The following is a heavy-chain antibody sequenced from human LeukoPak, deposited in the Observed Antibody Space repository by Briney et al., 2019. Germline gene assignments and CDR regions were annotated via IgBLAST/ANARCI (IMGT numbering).Heavy chain of an antibody. V-gene: IGHV1-69*13. D-gene: IGHD3-22*01. Sequence: SVKVSCKASGDTSGTYIISWVRQAPGQGFEWMGGVMPMFGTPSYAQKFQDRVTITADESTSTAYMELSSPTSDDTAVYYCARDSAQYESSGFDAFDIWGQGTTVTVSS. CDR3: ARDSAQYESSGFDAFDI. CDR2: VMPMFGTP. J-gene: IGHJ3*02. CDR1: GDTSGTYI.